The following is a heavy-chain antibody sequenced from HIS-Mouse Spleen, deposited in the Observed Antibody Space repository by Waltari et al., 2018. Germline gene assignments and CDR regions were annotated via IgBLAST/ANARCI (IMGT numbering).Heavy chain of an antibody. J-gene: IGHJ2*01. D-gene: IGHD6-13*01. V-gene: IGHV4-39*07. Sequence: QLQLQESGPGLVKPSETLSLTCTVSGGSISSSSYYWGWIRQPPGKGLEWIGSIYYSESTASNPSLKSRVNISVDTAKNQFSLKLSSVTAADTAVYYCAREIPYSSSWYDWYFDLWGRGTLVTVSS. CDR1: GGSISSSSYY. CDR3: AREIPYSSSWYDWYFDL. CDR2: IYYSEST.